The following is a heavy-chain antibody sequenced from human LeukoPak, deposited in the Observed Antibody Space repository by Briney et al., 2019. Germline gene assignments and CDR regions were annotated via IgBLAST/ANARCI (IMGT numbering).Heavy chain of an antibody. CDR2: MYYSGHT. J-gene: IGHJ4*02. V-gene: IGHV4-59*01. CDR3: ARGKYYFDY. Sequence: AETLSLTCTVSVDSISGYYWSWIRQPPGKGLEWIGYMYYSGHTNHNPSLKSRLTTSLDTSKNQFSLKLSSVTAADTAVYYCARGKYYFDYWGQGTRASVSS. CDR1: VDSISGYY.